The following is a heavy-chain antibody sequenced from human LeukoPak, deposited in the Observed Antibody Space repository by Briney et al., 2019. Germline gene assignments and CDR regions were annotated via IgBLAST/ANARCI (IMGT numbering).Heavy chain of an antibody. V-gene: IGHV4-59*01. Sequence: SETLSLTCTVSGGSISSYYWSWIRQPPGKGLEWIGYIYYSGSTNYNPSLKSRVTISVDTSKNQFSLKLSSVTAADTAVYFCARDSSGYLESFDYWGQGTLVTVSS. CDR1: GGSISSYY. D-gene: IGHD3-22*01. J-gene: IGHJ4*02. CDR2: IYYSGST. CDR3: ARDSSGYLESFDY.